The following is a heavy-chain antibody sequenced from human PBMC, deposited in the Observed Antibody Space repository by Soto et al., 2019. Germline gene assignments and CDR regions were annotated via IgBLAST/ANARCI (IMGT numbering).Heavy chain of an antibody. CDR1: GFTFSSYA. D-gene: IGHD3-10*01. J-gene: IGHJ5*02. V-gene: IGHV3-23*01. CDR2: ISGGGGNT. Sequence: EVQLLESGGGLVQPGGSLRLSCAASGFTFSSYAMSWVRQAPGKGLEWVSAISGGGGNTFYTDSVKGRFTVSRDNSMNTLYLQMNSLRADDTAVFYCAKVSVSSGYNWFDPWGQGTLVTVSS. CDR3: AKVSVSSGYNWFDP.